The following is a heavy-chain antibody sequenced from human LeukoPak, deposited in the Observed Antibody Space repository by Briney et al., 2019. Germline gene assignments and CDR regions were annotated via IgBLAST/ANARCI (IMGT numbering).Heavy chain of an antibody. CDR2: INHSGST. CDR3: ASCHYYGSGSYLQ. CDR1: GGSFSGYY. J-gene: IGHJ4*02. D-gene: IGHD3-10*01. V-gene: IGHV4-34*01. Sequence: PSETLSLTCAVYGGSFSGYYWSWIRQPPGKGLEWIGEINHSGSTNYNPSLKSRVTISVDTSKNQFSLKLSSVTAADTAVYYCASCHYYGSGSYLQWGQGTLVTVSS.